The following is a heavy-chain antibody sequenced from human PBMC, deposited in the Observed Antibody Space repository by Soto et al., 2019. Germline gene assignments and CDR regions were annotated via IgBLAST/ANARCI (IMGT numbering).Heavy chain of an antibody. CDR3: PRVPPPSDY. CDR1: GYNFTSYY. Sequence: ASVKVSCKASGYNFTSYYMQWVRQAPGQGLEWMGWISAYNGNTNYAQKLQGRVTKTKDTSTSTAYMDLKNLRTNDTAVYYCPRVPPPSDYWRQGTLVTVSS. V-gene: IGHV1-18*04. CDR2: ISAYNGNT. J-gene: IGHJ4*02.